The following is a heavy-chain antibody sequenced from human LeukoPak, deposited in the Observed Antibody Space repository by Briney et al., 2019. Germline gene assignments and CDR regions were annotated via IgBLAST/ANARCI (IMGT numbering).Heavy chain of an antibody. CDR3: VQQGGRDTYGRNWYLGL. CDR2: TYSGGRT. V-gene: IGHV3-66*01. J-gene: IGHJ2*01. CDR1: GFTVSNSY. D-gene: IGHD2-8*01. Sequence: PGGSLRLSCAASGFTVSNSYMNWVRQPPGKGLEWVSVTYSGGRTYYADSVKGRFTISRDISKNTLDLQMNSLRPDDTALYSCVQQGGRDTYGRNWYLGLWGRGTLVTVSS.